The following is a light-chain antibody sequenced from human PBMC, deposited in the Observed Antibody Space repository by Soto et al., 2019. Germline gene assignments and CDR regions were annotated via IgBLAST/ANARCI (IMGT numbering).Light chain of an antibody. CDR1: QSVSSN. CDR2: GAS. J-gene: IGKJ2*01. CDR3: QQYNNWPRT. Sequence: EIEMTQSPATLSVSPGERATLSCRASQSVSSNLAWYQQKPGQAPRLLIYGASTSATGIPSRFSGSGSGTEFTLTISSLQSEDFADYYCQQYNNWPRTFGQGTKLEIK. V-gene: IGKV3-15*01.